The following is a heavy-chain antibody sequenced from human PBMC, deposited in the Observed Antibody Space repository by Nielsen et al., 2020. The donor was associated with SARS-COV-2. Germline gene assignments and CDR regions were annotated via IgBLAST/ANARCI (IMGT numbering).Heavy chain of an antibody. Sequence: VRQMPGKGLEWVSSISSSSSYIYYADSVKGRFTISRDNAKNSLYLQMNSLRAEDTAVYYCARAAGYCSGGSCYSGGWFDPWGQGTLVTVSS. V-gene: IGHV3-21*04. CDR2: ISSSSSYI. CDR3: ARAAGYCSGGSCYSGGWFDP. D-gene: IGHD2-15*01. J-gene: IGHJ5*02.